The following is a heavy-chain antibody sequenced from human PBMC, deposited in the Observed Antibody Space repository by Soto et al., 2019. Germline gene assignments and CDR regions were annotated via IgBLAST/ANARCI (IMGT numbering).Heavy chain of an antibody. CDR1: GGTFSSYA. CDR3: ARVRSRSGYQFDY. V-gene: IGHV1-69*13. Sequence: RASVKVSCKASGGTFSSYAISWVRQAPGQGLEWMGGIIPIFGTANYAQKFQGRVTITADESTSTAYMELSSLRSEDTAVYYCARVRSRSGYQFDYWGQGTLVTVSS. J-gene: IGHJ4*02. D-gene: IGHD3-9*01. CDR2: IIPIFGTA.